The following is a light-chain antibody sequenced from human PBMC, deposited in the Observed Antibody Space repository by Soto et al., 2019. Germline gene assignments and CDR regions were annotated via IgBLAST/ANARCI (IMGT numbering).Light chain of an antibody. CDR2: GAY. V-gene: IGKV3-15*01. CDR1: HSVSSSY. J-gene: IGKJ1*01. CDR3: QQYNNWPPWT. Sequence: ELVLTQSPGTLSLSPGDSATLSCRVGHSVSSSYLAWYQQKPGQAPRLLIYGAYTRATGIPATFSGSGSGAEFTLTISSLQSEDFAVYYCQQYNNWPPWTCGQGTKVDIK.